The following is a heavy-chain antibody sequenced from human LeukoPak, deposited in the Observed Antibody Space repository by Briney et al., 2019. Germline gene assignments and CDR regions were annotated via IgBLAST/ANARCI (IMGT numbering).Heavy chain of an antibody. CDR3: AREQSPRWPPNFDY. CDR1: GGSISSYY. V-gene: IGHV4-4*07. CDR2: IYTSGST. D-gene: IGHD5-24*01. Sequence: SETLSLTCTVSGGSISSYYWSWIRQPAGKGLEWAGRIYTSGSTNYNPSLKSRVTMSVDTSKNQFSLKLSSVTAADTAVYYCAREQSPRWPPNFDYWGQGTLVTVSS. J-gene: IGHJ4*02.